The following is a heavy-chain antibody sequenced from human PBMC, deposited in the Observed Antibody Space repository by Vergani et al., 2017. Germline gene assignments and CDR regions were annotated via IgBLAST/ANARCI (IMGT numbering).Heavy chain of an antibody. V-gene: IGHV3-74*01. J-gene: IGHJ4*02. D-gene: IGHD1-14*01. Sequence: EVQLVESGGGLVQPGGSLRLSCAASGFTFSRHWMHWVRQAPGKGLVWVSRVNPEGTNTPYADSVKGRFTISRDNAKNMMYLQLNSLRDEDTAVDYCARXGRIDAEGTELDYWGQGTLVTVSS. CDR1: GFTFSRHW. CDR2: VNPEGTNT. CDR3: ARXGRIDAEGTELDY.